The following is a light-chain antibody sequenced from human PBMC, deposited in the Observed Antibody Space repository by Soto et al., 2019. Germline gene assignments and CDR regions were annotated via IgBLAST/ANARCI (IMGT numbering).Light chain of an antibody. CDR2: GAS. J-gene: IGKJ1*01. V-gene: IGKV3-20*01. CDR1: QSVSSSY. Sequence: EIVLTQSPGTLSLSPGERATLSCRASQSVSSSYLAWYQQKPGQAPRLLIYGASSRDTGIPDRFSGSVSGTDFTLTISRLEPEDFAVYYCQQYCSSTWTFGQGTKVEIK. CDR3: QQYCSSTWT.